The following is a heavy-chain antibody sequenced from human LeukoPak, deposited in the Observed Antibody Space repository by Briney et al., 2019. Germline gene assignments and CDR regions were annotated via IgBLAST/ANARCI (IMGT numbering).Heavy chain of an antibody. V-gene: IGHV4-34*01. Sequence: SETLSLTCAVYGGSFSAYYWSWIRQPPGKGLEWIGEINHSGSTNYNPSLKSRVTISVDTSKNQFSLQLNSVTPEDTAVYYCARYGQRQNDAFDTWGQGTMVTVSS. CDR1: GGSFSAYY. CDR3: ARYGQRQNDAFDT. CDR2: INHSGST. J-gene: IGHJ3*02. D-gene: IGHD4-17*01.